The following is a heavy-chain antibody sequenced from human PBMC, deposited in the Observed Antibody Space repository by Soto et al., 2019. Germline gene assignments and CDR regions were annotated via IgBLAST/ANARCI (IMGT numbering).Heavy chain of an antibody. V-gene: IGHV4-30-4*01. CDR3: ASFLLEWLFPYYFDY. CDR2: IYYSGST. D-gene: IGHD3-3*01. J-gene: IGHJ4*02. Sequence: SETLSLTCTVSGGSISSGDYYWSWIRQPPGKGLEWIGYIYYSGSTYYNPSLKSRVTISVDTSKNQFSLKLSSVTAADTAVYYCASFLLEWLFPYYFDYWGQGTLVTVSS. CDR1: GGSISSGDYY.